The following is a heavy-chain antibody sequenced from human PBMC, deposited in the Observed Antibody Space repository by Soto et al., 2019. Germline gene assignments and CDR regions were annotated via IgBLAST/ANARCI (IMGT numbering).Heavy chain of an antibody. CDR1: GYTFTSYG. D-gene: IGHD3-3*01. CDR2: ISAYNGNT. Sequence: EASVKVSCKASGYTFTSYGISWVRQAPGQGLEWMGWISAYNGNTNYAQKLQGRVTMTTDTSTSTAYMELRSLRSDDTAVYYCAREHFGVVINWFDPWGQGTLVTVSS. J-gene: IGHJ5*02. CDR3: AREHFGVVINWFDP. V-gene: IGHV1-18*01.